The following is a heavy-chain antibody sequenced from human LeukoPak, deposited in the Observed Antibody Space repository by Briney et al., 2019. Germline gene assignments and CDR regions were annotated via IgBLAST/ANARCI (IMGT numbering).Heavy chain of an antibody. CDR1: GFTFSSYG. CDR2: IRYDGSTK. CDR3: ARTEDYYDSSGYSDY. J-gene: IGHJ4*02. Sequence: GGSLRLSCTASGFTFSSYGMHWVRQAPGKGLEWVAFIRYDGSTKYNADSVEGRFTISRDNAKNSLYLQMNSLRAEDTAVYYCARTEDYYDSSGYSDYWGQGTLVTVSS. D-gene: IGHD3-22*01. V-gene: IGHV3-30*02.